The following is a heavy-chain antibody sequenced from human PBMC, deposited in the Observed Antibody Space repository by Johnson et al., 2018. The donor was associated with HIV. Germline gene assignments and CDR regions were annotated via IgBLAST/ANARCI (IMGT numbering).Heavy chain of an antibody. CDR1: GFTFSNYG. CDR2: IQSAGKIT. Sequence: QVQLVESGGGVVQPGGSLTLSCAASGFTFSNYGMHWVRQAPGQGLEWVAFIQSAGKITFYADSVKGRFTISRDNSKNSFYIQMHSLRAEDTAVYYCAKDVDSSRWWRAFDMWGQGTMVSVSS. J-gene: IGHJ3*02. CDR3: AKDVDSSRWWRAFDM. D-gene: IGHD6-13*01. V-gene: IGHV3-30*02.